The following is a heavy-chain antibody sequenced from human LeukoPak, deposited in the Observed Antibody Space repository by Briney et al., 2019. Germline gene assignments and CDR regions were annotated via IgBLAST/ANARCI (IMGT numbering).Heavy chain of an antibody. CDR1: GYTFNSYY. CDR3: ARDFDRPYSYAYENCFDP. V-gene: IGHV1-46*02. Sequence: ASVKVPCQASGYTFNSYYMHWVQQAPGQGLEWVGIINPSGGSTSYPQMSQGRLTKTRDTPTRTVYMELRLQISGDTGVYFCARDFDRPYSYAYENCFDPWGQGTLVTVSS. J-gene: IGHJ5*02. CDR2: INPSGGST. D-gene: IGHD5-18*01.